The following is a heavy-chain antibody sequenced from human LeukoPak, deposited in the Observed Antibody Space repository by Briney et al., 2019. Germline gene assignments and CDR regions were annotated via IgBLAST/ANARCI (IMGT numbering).Heavy chain of an antibody. CDR1: GFTFSDYY. CDR2: ISSRGSTI. D-gene: IGHD6-13*01. CDR3: AKKKSSWYDYYYYMDV. Sequence: GGSLRLSCAASGFTFSDYYMSWIRQAPGKGLEWVSYISSRGSTIYYADSVKGRFTISRDNAKNSLYLQMNSLRAEDTAVYYCAKKKSSWYDYYYYMDVWGKGTTVTVSS. V-gene: IGHV3-11*01. J-gene: IGHJ6*03.